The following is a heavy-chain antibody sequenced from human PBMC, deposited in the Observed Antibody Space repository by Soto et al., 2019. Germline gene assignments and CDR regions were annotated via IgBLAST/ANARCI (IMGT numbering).Heavy chain of an antibody. V-gene: IGHV3-21*01. CDR3: ARVSRDGYTDYYYYGMDV. CDR1: GFTFSSYS. Sequence: GGSLRLSCAASGFTFSSYSMNWVRQAPGKGLEWVSSISSSSSYIYYADSVKGRFAISRDNAKNSLYLQMNSPRAEDTAVYYCARVSRDGYTDYYYYGMDVWGQGTTVTVSS. J-gene: IGHJ6*02. D-gene: IGHD5-12*01. CDR2: ISSSSSYI.